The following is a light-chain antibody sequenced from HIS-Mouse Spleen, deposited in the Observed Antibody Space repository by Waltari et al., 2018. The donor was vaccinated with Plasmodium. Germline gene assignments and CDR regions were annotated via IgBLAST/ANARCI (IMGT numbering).Light chain of an antibody. CDR2: DVS. V-gene: IGLV2-11*01. CDR3: CSYAGSYTWV. J-gene: IGLJ2*01. CDR1: SSDVGGYYY. Sequence: QSALTQPRSVSGSPGQSVPIPCTGTSSDVGGYYYVHWYQQHPGNAPKLMIDDVSKRPSGVPDRFSGSKSGNTASLTISGLQAEDEADYYCCSYAGSYTWVFGGGTKLTVL.